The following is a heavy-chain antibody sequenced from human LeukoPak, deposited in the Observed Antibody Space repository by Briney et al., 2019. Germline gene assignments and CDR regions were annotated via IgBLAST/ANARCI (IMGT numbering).Heavy chain of an antibody. CDR2: IYYSGST. J-gene: IGHJ4*02. V-gene: IGHV4-61*01. CDR1: GGSVSSDSYY. D-gene: IGHD3-10*01. CDR3: ARWYYYTSGSSYRYFDY. Sequence: SETLSLTCTVSGGSVSSDSYYWTWIRQPPGKGLEWIGYIYYSGSTNQNPSLKSRVTISVDTSKNQFSLKLSSVTAADTAVYYCARWYYYTSGSSYRYFDYWGQGTLVTVSS.